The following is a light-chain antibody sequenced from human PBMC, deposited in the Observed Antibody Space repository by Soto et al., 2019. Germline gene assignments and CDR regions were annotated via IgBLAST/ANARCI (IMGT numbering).Light chain of an antibody. CDR2: DAS. CDR1: QSISNY. CDR3: QQHSNWPPIT. V-gene: IGKV3-11*01. Sequence: EIVLTQSPATLSLSPGERATLSCRASQSISNYVAWYQQKPGQAPRLLIYDASDRATGIPGRFSGSGSGTDFTLTISSLEPEDFAVYYCQQHSNWPPITFGQGTRLGIK. J-gene: IGKJ5*01.